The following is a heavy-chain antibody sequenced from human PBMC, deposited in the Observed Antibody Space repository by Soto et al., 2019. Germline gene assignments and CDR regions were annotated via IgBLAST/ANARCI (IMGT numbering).Heavy chain of an antibody. CDR1: GYSFNAYY. Sequence: QVQLVQSGAEVKKPGASVKVSCKASGYSFNAYYMHWVRQAPGQGLEWMGWINPNSGDTNYAQKFQGRVTMTRDTSINTAYMELSRLISDDTAVFYCARGLNLDYWGKGMLVTVSS. D-gene: IGHD2-8*01. J-gene: IGHJ4*02. CDR2: INPNSGDT. CDR3: ARGLNLDY. V-gene: IGHV1-2*02.